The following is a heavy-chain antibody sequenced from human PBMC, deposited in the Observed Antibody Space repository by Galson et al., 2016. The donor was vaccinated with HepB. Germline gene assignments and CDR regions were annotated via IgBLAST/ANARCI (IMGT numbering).Heavy chain of an antibody. CDR3: VASKWLRLDIFDI. CDR1: GYNFNGLW. Sequence: QSGAEVKAPGESLKMSCQGSGYNFNGLWVAWVRQMPGKGLEWVGLIYVFDSKTRYSPSFQGHVTISADKSLSTAYLQWNSLRASDTAMYYCVASKWLRLDIFDIWGQGTMLTVSS. CDR2: IYVFDSKT. D-gene: IGHD5-12*01. V-gene: IGHV5-51*01. J-gene: IGHJ3*02.